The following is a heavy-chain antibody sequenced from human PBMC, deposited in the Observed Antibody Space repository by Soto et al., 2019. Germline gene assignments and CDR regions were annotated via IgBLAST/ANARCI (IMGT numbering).Heavy chain of an antibody. CDR1: GYSFTSYW. CDR3: ASVGDSSGYYSDYYYGMDV. CDR2: IDPSDSYT. Sequence: GESLKISCKGSGYSFTSYWISWVRQMPGKGLEWMGRIDPSDSYTNYSPSLQGHVTISADKSISTAYLQWSSLKASDTAMYYCASVGDSSGYYSDYYYGMDVWGQGTTVTVSS. J-gene: IGHJ6*02. D-gene: IGHD3-22*01. V-gene: IGHV5-10-1*01.